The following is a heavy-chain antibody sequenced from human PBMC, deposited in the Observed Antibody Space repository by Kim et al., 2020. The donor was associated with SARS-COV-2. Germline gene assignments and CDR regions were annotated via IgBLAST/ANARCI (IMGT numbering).Heavy chain of an antibody. J-gene: IGHJ4*02. CDR3: ARDPTLGYSVRYYFDY. CDR1: GFTFSSYE. Sequence: GGSLRLSCAASGFTFSSYEMNWVRQAPGKGLEWVSYISSSGSTIYYADSVKGRFTISRDNAKNSLYLQMNSLRAEDTAVYYCARDPTLGYSVRYYFDYWGQGTLVTVSS. CDR2: ISSSGSTI. V-gene: IGHV3-48*03. D-gene: IGHD3-10*01.